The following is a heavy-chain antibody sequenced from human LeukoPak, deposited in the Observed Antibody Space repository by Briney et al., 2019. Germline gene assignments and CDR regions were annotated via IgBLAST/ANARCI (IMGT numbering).Heavy chain of an antibody. D-gene: IGHD4-23*01. CDR2: ISGSGDDT. Sequence: GGSLRLSCTASGFTSSSYAMSWVRQAPGKGLEWVSAISGSGDDTYYADSVKGRFTISRDNSKSTLYLQMDSLTTVDTAVYYCAKGPVVTPYYFDYWGQGTLVTVSS. CDR1: GFTSSSYA. CDR3: AKGPVVTPYYFDY. J-gene: IGHJ4*02. V-gene: IGHV3-23*01.